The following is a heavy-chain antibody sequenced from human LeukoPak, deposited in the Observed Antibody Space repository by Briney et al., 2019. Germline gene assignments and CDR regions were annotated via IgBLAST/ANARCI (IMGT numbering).Heavy chain of an antibody. J-gene: IGHJ4*02. CDR2: IKHDESEK. D-gene: IGHD3-16*01. Sequence: GGSLRLSCAASGFPFNAYWMTWVRQAPGKGLEWVANIKHDESEKNYLDSVKGRFTISRDNAQNSLYLQMNGLRVEDTAVYYCTRRLDDWGQGTLVTVSS. CDR3: TRRLDD. CDR1: GFPFNAYW. V-gene: IGHV3-7*01.